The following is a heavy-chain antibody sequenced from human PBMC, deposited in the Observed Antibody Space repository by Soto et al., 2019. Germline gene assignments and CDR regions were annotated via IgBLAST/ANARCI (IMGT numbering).Heavy chain of an antibody. CDR2: IYWDDDK. D-gene: IGHD2-2*01. CDR1: GFSLSTSGVG. V-gene: IGHV2-5*02. CDR3: AHSPTRYCSSTNCYYFDY. J-gene: IGHJ4*02. Sequence: QITLKESGPTLVKPTQTLTLTCTFSGFSLSTSGVGVGWIRQPPGKALEWLALIYWDDDKRYSPSLKSRLTIPKDTSKNHVVLTMTNKDPVDTATYYCAHSPTRYCSSTNCYYFDYWGQGTLVTVSS.